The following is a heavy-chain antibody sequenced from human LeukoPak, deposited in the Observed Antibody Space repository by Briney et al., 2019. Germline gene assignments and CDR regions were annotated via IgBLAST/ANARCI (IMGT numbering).Heavy chain of an antibody. J-gene: IGHJ4*02. D-gene: IGHD5-24*01. CDR1: GFTFSSYD. CDR2: ISSSGSTI. V-gene: IGHV3-48*03. Sequence: GGSLRLSCAASGFTFSSYDMNWVRQAPGKGLEWVSYISSSGSTIYYADSVKGRFTISRDNAKNSLYLQMNSLRAEDTAVYYCASHGEGYNSVPDYWGQGTLVAASS. CDR3: ASHGEGYNSVPDY.